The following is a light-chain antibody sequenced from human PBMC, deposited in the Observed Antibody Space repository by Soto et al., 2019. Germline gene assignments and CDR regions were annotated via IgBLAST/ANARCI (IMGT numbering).Light chain of an antibody. CDR3: LSYAGTAYV. Sequence: QSVLTQPPSASGSPGQSVTISCTGTSSDVGGYDYVSWYQQYPGKTPKLMIFEVTKRPSGVPDRFSGSKSGNTASLTVSGLQAEDEADYYFLSYAGTAYVFGNGTQVTVL. J-gene: IGLJ1*01. CDR2: EVT. CDR1: SSDVGGYDY. V-gene: IGLV2-8*01.